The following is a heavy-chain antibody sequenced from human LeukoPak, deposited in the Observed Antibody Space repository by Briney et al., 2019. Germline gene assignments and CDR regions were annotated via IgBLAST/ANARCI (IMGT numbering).Heavy chain of an antibody. CDR1: GYTFTSYA. CDR3: AKNIGGYNSHYFDY. Sequence: ASVKVSCKASGYTFTSYAMNWVRQAPGQGLEWMGWINTNTGNPTYAQGFTGRFVFSLDTSVSTAYLQISSLKAEDTAVYYCAKNIGGYNSHYFDYWGQGTLVTVSS. V-gene: IGHV7-4-1*02. CDR2: INTNTGNP. D-gene: IGHD5-24*01. J-gene: IGHJ4*02.